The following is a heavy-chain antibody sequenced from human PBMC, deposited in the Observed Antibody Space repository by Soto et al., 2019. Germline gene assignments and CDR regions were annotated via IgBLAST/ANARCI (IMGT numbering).Heavy chain of an antibody. CDR3: ARGSIAAAGEFDY. V-gene: IGHV4-30-4*01. D-gene: IGHD6-13*01. CDR2: IYYSGST. J-gene: IGHJ4*02. Sequence: SETLSLTCTVSGGSISSGDYYWSWIRQPPGEGLEWIGYIYYSGSTYYNPSLKSRVTISVDTSKNQFSLKLSSVTAADTAVYYCARGSIAAAGEFDYWGQGTLVTVSS. CDR1: GGSISSGDYY.